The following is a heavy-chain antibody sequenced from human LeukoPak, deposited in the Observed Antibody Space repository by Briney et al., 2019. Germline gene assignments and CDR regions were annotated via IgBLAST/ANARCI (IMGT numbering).Heavy chain of an antibody. J-gene: IGHJ4*02. CDR2: IYYSGST. CDR3: ARAPEGVFDY. V-gene: IGHV4-59*01. Sequence: PSETLSLTCTVSGGSISSYYWSWIRQPPGKGLEWIGYIYYSGSTNYNPSLKSRVTISVDTSKNQFSLKLSSVTAADTAVYYCARAPEGVFDYWGQGTLVTVSS. CDR1: GGSISSYY. D-gene: IGHD1-14*01.